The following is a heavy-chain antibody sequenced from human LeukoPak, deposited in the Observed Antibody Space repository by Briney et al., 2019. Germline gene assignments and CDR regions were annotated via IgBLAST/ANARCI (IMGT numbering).Heavy chain of an antibody. CDR3: AKGRGYSYGSTAFDAFDI. CDR1: GFTFSSYA. V-gene: IGHV3-23*01. J-gene: IGHJ3*02. CDR2: ISGSGGST. D-gene: IGHD5-18*01. Sequence: PGGSLRLSCAASGFTFSSYAMSWVRQAPGKGLEWVSAISGSGGSTYYADSVKGRFTISRDNSKNTLYLQMNSLRAEDTAVYYCAKGRGYSYGSTAFDAFDIWGQGTMVTVSS.